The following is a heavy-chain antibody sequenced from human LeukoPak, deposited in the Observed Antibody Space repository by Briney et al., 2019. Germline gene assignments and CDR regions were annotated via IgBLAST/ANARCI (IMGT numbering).Heavy chain of an antibody. J-gene: IGHJ4*02. CDR1: DYSISSGYY. CDR2: IYHSGTT. Sequence: TETLSLTCFVSDYSISSGYYWGWIRQPPGKGLEWIGSIYHSGTTYYNPSLQSRVTISVDTSKNQFSLKLNSVTAADTAVYYCARAGSYYGFDYWGQGTLVTVSS. CDR3: ARAGSYYGFDY. D-gene: IGHD1-26*01. V-gene: IGHV4-38-2*02.